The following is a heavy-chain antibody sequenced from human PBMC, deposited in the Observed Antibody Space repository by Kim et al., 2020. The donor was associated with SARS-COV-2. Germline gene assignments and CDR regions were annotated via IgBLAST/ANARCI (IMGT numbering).Heavy chain of an antibody. D-gene: IGHD1-1*01. CDR3: ARDWEAASGTWWFDP. V-gene: IGHV1-3*01. J-gene: IGHJ5*02. Sequence: QEFQGRVTITRDTSASTAYMQLSSLRTEDTAVYYCARDWEAASGTWWFDPWGQVTLVTVSS.